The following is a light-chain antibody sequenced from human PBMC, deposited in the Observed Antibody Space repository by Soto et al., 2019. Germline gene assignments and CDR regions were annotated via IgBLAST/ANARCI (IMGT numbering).Light chain of an antibody. CDR2: RDG. Sequence: SYELTQPLSVSVALGQTARITCGGNNIGSKNVHWYQQKPGQAPVLVIYRDGNRPSGIPERFSGSNSGNTATLTISRAQAGDEADYYCQVWVSSTVFGGGTKLTVL. V-gene: IGLV3-9*01. J-gene: IGLJ2*01. CDR3: QVWVSSTV. CDR1: NIGSKN.